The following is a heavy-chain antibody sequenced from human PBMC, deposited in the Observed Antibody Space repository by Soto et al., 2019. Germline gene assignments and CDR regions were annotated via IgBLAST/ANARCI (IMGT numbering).Heavy chain of an antibody. V-gene: IGHV5-51*01. D-gene: IGHD3-3*01. J-gene: IGHJ3*02. CDR2: IYPGDSDT. CDR3: AHSGRSSGYSPDAFDI. Sequence: RGESLKISCKGSGYSFTSYWIGWVRQMPGKGLEWMGIIYPGDSDTRYSPSFQGQVTISADKSISTAYLQWSSLKASDTAMYYCAHSGRSSGYSPDAFDIWGQGTMVTVSS. CDR1: GYSFTSYW.